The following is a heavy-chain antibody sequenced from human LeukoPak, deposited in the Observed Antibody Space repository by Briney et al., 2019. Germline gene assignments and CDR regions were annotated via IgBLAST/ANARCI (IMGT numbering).Heavy chain of an antibody. CDR2: ISWNSGGI. CDR1: GFTFDDYA. Sequence: GRSLRLSCAASGFTFDDYAMHWVRQAPGKGLEWVSGISWNSGGIGYADSVKGRFTISRDNAKNSLYLQMNSLRAEDMALYYCAASIAGGDYWGQGTLVTVSS. D-gene: IGHD1-14*01. V-gene: IGHV3-9*03. CDR3: AASIAGGDY. J-gene: IGHJ4*02.